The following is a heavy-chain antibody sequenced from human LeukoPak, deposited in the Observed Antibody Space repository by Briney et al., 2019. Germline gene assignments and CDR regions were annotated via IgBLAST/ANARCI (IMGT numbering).Heavy chain of an antibody. CDR1: GFTFSSYW. J-gene: IGHJ4*02. CDR3: AKVRGYTYGDDY. Sequence: GGSLRLSCAASGFTFSSYWMSWVRQAPGKGLEWVSVIYNGGSTYYADSVKGRFTISRDNSKNTLYLQMNSLRAEDTAVYYCAKVRGYTYGDDYWGQGTLVTVSS. CDR2: IYNGGST. V-gene: IGHV3-53*01. D-gene: IGHD5-18*01.